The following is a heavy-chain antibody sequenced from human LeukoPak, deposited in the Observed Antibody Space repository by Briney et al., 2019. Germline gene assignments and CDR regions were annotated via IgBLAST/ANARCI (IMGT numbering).Heavy chain of an antibody. CDR3: AKAGDKYYFDY. CDR1: GFTFSSYA. V-gene: IGHV3-30*04. J-gene: IGHJ4*02. Sequence: QSGGSLRLSCAASGFTFSSYAMHWVRQAPGKGLEWVAVISYDGSNKYYADSVKGRFTISRDNSKNTLYLQMNSLRAEDTAVYYCAKAGDKYYFDYWGQGTLVTVSS. CDR2: ISYDGSNK.